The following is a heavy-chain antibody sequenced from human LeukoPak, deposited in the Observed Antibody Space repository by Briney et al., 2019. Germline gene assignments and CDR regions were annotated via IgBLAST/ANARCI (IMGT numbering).Heavy chain of an antibody. D-gene: IGHD2-2*01. V-gene: IGHV4-59*01. CDR2: ISYSGTT. Sequence: PSETLSLTCTVSVDSITSYYWTWIRQPPGKGLEWIGYISYSGTTNYNPSLKSRVTISIDTSKNQFSLKLSSVTAADTAVYYCARVDCISTSCPADYWGQGTLVTVSS. J-gene: IGHJ4*02. CDR3: ARVDCISTSCPADY. CDR1: VDSITSYY.